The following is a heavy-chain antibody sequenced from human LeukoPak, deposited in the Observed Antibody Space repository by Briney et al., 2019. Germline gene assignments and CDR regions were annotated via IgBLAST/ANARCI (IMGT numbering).Heavy chain of an antibody. D-gene: IGHD5-18*01. Sequence: SETLSLTCTFSGGSISSYYWSWIRQPPGKGLEWIAYIYYSGSTNYNPSLKSRVTISVDTSKNQFSLKLSSVTAADTAVYYCARLSYGSLFGFDYWGQGTLVTVSS. CDR2: IYYSGST. CDR3: ARLSYGSLFGFDY. V-gene: IGHV4-59*08. CDR1: GGSISSYY. J-gene: IGHJ4*02.